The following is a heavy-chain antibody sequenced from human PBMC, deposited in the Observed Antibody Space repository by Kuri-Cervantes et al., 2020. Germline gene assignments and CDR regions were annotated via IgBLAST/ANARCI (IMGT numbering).Heavy chain of an antibody. J-gene: IGHJ3*02. CDR2: ISWNSGSI. V-gene: IGHV3-9*01. CDR3: ARIAARSDAFDI. D-gene: IGHD6-6*01. CDR1: GFTFDDYA. Sequence: GGSLRLSCAASGFTFDDYAMHWVRQAPGKGLEWVSGISWNSGSIGYADSVKGRFTISRDNAKKLLFLQMTSLRAEDTAVYYCARIAARSDAFDIWGQGTRVTVSS.